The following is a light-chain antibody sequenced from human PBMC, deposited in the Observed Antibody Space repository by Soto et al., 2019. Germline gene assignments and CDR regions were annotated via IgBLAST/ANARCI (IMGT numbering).Light chain of an antibody. J-gene: IGLJ1*01. V-gene: IGLV3-1*01. CDR2: QDT. Sequence: SYELTQPPSVSVSPGQTAIITCSGDKLQKKYSCWYQQRPGQSPVLLIYQDTKRPSGIPERFSGSNSGNTATLTIRGTQPLDEADYYCQAWDSDTNTYVFGTGTKLTVL. CDR3: QAWDSDTNTYV. CDR1: KLQKKY.